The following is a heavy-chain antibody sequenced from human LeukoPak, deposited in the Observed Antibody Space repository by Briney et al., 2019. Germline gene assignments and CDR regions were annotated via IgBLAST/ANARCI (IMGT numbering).Heavy chain of an antibody. D-gene: IGHD3-10*01. CDR2: IYYSGST. CDR1: GGSISSISYY. CDR3: ARLYGSGSYYNVRYFDY. J-gene: IGHJ4*02. Sequence: PSDTLSLTCTVSGGSISSISYYWGWIRQPPGKGLEWIGSIYYSGSTYYNPSLKSRVTISVDTSKNQFSLKLSSVTAADTAVYYCARLYGSGSYYNVRYFDYWGQGTLVTVSS. V-gene: IGHV4-39*07.